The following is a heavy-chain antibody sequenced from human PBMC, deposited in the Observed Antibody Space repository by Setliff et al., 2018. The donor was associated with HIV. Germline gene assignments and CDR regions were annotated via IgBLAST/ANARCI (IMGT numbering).Heavy chain of an antibody. CDR2: IIPIFGTA. Sequence: SVKVSCKASGGTFSSYAISWVRQAPGQGLEWMGGIIPIFGTANYAQKFQGRVTITTDGSTSTAYMELSSLRSEDTAVYYCARILVGVDDAFDIWGQGTMVTVSS. CDR1: GGTFSSYA. D-gene: IGHD1-26*01. J-gene: IGHJ3*02. V-gene: IGHV1-69*05. CDR3: ARILVGVDDAFDI.